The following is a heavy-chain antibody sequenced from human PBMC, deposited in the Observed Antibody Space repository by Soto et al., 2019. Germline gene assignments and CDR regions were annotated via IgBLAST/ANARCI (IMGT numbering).Heavy chain of an antibody. J-gene: IGHJ3*02. Sequence: GASVKVSCKASGYTFTSYAMHWVRQAPGQRLEWMGWINAGNGNTKYSQKFQGRVTITRDTSASTAYMELSSLRSEDTAVYYCARAPYDFWSGYSNDAFDIWGQGTMVTVS. V-gene: IGHV1-3*01. D-gene: IGHD3-3*01. CDR2: INAGNGNT. CDR3: ARAPYDFWSGYSNDAFDI. CDR1: GYTFTSYA.